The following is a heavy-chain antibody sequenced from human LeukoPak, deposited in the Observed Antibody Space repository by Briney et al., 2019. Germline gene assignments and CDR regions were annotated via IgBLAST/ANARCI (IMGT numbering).Heavy chain of an antibody. CDR3: ARGTMVRENHPFDY. CDR1: GGTFSSYA. V-gene: IGHV1-69*04. J-gene: IGHJ4*02. CDR2: IIPILGIA. Sequence: ASVKVSCKASGGTFSSYAISWVRQAPGQGLEWMGRIIPILGIANYAQKFQGRVTNTADKSTSTAYMELSSLRSEDTAVYYCARGTMVRENHPFDYWGQGTLVTVSS. D-gene: IGHD3-10*01.